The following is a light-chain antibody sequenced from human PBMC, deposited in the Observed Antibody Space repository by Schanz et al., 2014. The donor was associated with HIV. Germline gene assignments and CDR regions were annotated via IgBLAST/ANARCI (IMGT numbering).Light chain of an antibody. Sequence: QSVLTQPASGSGSPGQSITIPCSGSGRDIGDSPLPSRYQQHPGKAPKLMIYEVNKRPSGVPDRFSGSKSGNTASLTVSGLQADDEADYYCSSYVDSNNLVFGGGTQLTVL. J-gene: IGLJ2*01. V-gene: IGLV2-8*01. CDR3: SSYVDSNNLV. CDR1: GRDIGDSPL. CDR2: EVN.